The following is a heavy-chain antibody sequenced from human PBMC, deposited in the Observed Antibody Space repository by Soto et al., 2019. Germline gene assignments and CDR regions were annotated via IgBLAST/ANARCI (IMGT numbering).Heavy chain of an antibody. J-gene: IGHJ5*02. V-gene: IGHV4-38-2*01. D-gene: IGHD3-3*02. CDR2: IYHSGST. Sequence: SETLSLTCAVSGYSISSGYYWGWIRQPPGKGLEWIGSIYHSGSTYYNPSLKSRVTISVDTSKNQFSLKLSSVTAADTAVYYCARVEVAFLEWLSPNWFDPWGKGTLVTVSS. CDR3: ARVEVAFLEWLSPNWFDP. CDR1: GYSISSGYY.